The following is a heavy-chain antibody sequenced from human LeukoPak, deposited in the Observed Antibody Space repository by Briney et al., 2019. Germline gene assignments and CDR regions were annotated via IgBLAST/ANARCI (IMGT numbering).Heavy chain of an antibody. CDR3: ARVPPYGDYAEAFDI. D-gene: IGHD4-17*01. Sequence: SETLSLTCTVSGGSISSYYWSWIRQPAGKGLEWIGRIYTSGSTNYNPSLKSRVTMSVDTSKNQFSLKLSSVTAADTAVYYCARVPPYGDYAEAFDIWGQGTMVTVSS. CDR1: GGSISSYY. V-gene: IGHV4-4*07. CDR2: IYTSGST. J-gene: IGHJ3*02.